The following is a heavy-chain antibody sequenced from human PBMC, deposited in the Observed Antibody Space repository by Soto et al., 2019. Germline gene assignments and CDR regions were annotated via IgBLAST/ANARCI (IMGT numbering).Heavy chain of an antibody. J-gene: IGHJ4*02. D-gene: IGHD6-19*01. V-gene: IGHV4-39*01. CDR2: VYYSGST. CDR3: ARQEWSSGYPKGDF. CDR1: GSSIGISNYH. Sequence: QLQLQESGPGLVKPSETLSLTCTVSGSSIGISNYHWGWIRQPPGKGLEWIGSVYYSGSTYYNPSLKSRVTISVDTSKNQFSLKLSSVTAADTAVYYCARQEWSSGYPKGDFWGQGTLVIVSS.